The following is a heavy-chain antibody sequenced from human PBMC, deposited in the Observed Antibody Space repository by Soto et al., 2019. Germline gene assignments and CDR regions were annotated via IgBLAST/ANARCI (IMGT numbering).Heavy chain of an antibody. CDR2: INQSGTT. V-gene: IGHV4-34*01. J-gene: IGHJ4*02. CDR1: DESFSNYY. Sequence: QVQLQQWGAGLLKPSETLSLTCAVYDESFSNYYWTWIRQPPGKGPEWIGEINQSGTTNYNPSLKSIVTMSVDTSKNQFSLKLSSVTAADTAVYYCAVYCSYGSGSSCTPFDYWGQGILVTVSS. CDR3: AVYCSYGSGSSCTPFDY. D-gene: IGHD2-15*01.